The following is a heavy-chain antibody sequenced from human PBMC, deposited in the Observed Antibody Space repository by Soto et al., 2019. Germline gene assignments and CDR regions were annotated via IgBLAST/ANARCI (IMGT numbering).Heavy chain of an antibody. CDR3: ARVARDYDFWSGYPTYYYMDV. J-gene: IGHJ6*03. Sequence: EVQLVESGGGLVQPGGSLRLSCAASGFTFSDHYMDWVRQAPGKGLEWVGRTRNKANSYTTEYAASVKGRFTISRDDSKNSLYLQINSLKTEDTAVYYCARVARDYDFWSGYPTYYYMDVWGKGTTVTVSS. CDR2: TRNKANSYTT. CDR1: GFTFSDHY. V-gene: IGHV3-72*01. D-gene: IGHD3-3*01.